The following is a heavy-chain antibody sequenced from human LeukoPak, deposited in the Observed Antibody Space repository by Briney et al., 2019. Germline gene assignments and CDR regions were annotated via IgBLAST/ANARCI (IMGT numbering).Heavy chain of an antibody. J-gene: IGHJ4*02. CDR3: ARLPSDIVATIGV. CDR1: GGTFSSYA. CDR2: IIPIFGTA. D-gene: IGHD5-12*01. V-gene: IGHV1-69*01. Sequence: SVKVSCKASGGTFSSYAISWVRQAPGQGLEWMGGIIPIFGTANYAQKFQGRVTITADESTSTAYMELSSPRSEDTAVYYCARLPSDIVATIGVWGQGTLVTVSS.